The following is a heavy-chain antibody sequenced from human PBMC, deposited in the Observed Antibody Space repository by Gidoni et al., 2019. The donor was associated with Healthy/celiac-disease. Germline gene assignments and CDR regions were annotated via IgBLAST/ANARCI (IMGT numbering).Heavy chain of an antibody. D-gene: IGHD2-15*01. J-gene: IGHJ5*02. V-gene: IGHV4-61*01. Sequence: QVQLQESGPGLVKPSETLSLTCTVSGGSVSSGSYYWSWIRQPPGKGLEWIGYIYYSGSTNYNPSLKSRVTISVDTSKNQFSLKLSSVTAEDTAVYYCARESFYCSGGSCYKDWFDPWGQGTLVTVSS. CDR1: GGSVSSGSYY. CDR3: ARESFYCSGGSCYKDWFDP. CDR2: IYYSGST.